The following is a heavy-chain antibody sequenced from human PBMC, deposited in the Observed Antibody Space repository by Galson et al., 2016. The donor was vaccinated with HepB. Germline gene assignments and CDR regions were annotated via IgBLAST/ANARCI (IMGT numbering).Heavy chain of an antibody. CDR2: ISGST. CDR1: GSTFSNYA. J-gene: IGHJ6*02. CDR3: AKESGYSDRYPYYYGMDV. Sequence: SLRLSCAASGSTFSNYAMNWVRQAPGKGLEWVSVISGSTYYADSVRGRFTISRDNSKNTLYLQMNSLRVEDTAVYYCAKESGYSDRYPYYYGMDVWGQGTTVTVSS. V-gene: IGHV3-23*01. D-gene: IGHD2-21*02.